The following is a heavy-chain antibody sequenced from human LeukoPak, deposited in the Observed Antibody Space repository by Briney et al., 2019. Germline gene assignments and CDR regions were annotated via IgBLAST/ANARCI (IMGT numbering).Heavy chain of an antibody. J-gene: IGHJ4*02. D-gene: IGHD1-26*01. Sequence: PSETLSLTCAVYGGSFSGYYWSWIRQPPGKGLEWIGEINHSGSTNYNPSFKSRVTISVDTSKNQFSLKLSSVTAADTAVYYCASPSGSYLLGFDYWGQGTLVTVSS. CDR3: ASPSGSYLLGFDY. CDR2: INHSGST. CDR1: GGSFSGYY. V-gene: IGHV4-34*01.